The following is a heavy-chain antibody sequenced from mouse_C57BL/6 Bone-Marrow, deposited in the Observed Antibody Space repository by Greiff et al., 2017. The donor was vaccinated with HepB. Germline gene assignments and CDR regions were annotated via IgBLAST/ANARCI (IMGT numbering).Heavy chain of an antibody. CDR2: ISYDGSN. Sequence: ESGPGLVKPSQSLSITCSVTGYSITSGYYWNWIRQFPGNKLEWMGYISYDGSNNYNPSLKNRISITRDTSKNQFFLKLNSVTTEDTATYYCARGDDGYPYYAMDYWGQGTSVTVSS. CDR1: GYSITSGYY. CDR3: ARGDDGYPYYAMDY. D-gene: IGHD2-3*01. J-gene: IGHJ4*01. V-gene: IGHV3-6*01.